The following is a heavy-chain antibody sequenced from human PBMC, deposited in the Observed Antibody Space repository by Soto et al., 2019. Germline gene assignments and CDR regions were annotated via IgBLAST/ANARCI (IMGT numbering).Heavy chain of an antibody. Sequence: GASVKVSCKASGYTFTSYSMHWVRQAPGQSLEWLGWINTGNGNTKYPQKFQGRVTVTRDTSASTVYMELSSLNSEDTAVYYCARDRVGNDYWGQGTLVTVSS. J-gene: IGHJ4*02. CDR3: ARDRVGNDY. CDR1: GYTFTSYS. CDR2: INTGNGNT. V-gene: IGHV1-3*04.